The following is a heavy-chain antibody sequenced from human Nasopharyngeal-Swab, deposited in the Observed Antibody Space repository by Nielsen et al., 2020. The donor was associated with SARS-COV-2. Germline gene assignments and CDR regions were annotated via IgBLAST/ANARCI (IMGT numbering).Heavy chain of an antibody. J-gene: IGHJ6*03. CDR1: GFTFSSYS. CDR3: ARARGEQWLVRSRYMDV. Sequence: GESLKISCAASGFTFSSYSMNWVRQAPGKGLEWVSSISSSSSYIYYADSVKGRFTISRDNAKNSLYLQMNSLGAEDTAVYYCARARGEQWLVRSRYMDVWGKGTTVTVSS. V-gene: IGHV3-21*01. CDR2: ISSSSSYI. D-gene: IGHD6-19*01.